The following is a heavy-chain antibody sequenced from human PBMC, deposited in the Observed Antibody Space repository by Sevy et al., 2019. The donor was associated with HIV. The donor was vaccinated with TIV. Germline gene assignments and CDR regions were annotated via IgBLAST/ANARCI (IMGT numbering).Heavy chain of an antibody. D-gene: IGHD2-2*01. Sequence: SETVSLTCAVHDGSFSGYYWNWIRQLPGKGLEWIGEINESGITYYNPSLKSRVAISVDTSKKQFSLKLNSVTAADTALYFCARSPPVVVVPGAPSWFDPWGQGTLVTVSS. CDR2: INESGIT. CDR1: DGSFSGYY. CDR3: ARSPPVVVVPGAPSWFDP. V-gene: IGHV4-34*01. J-gene: IGHJ5*02.